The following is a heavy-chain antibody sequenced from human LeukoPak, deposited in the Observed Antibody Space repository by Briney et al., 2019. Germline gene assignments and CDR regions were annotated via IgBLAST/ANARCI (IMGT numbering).Heavy chain of an antibody. J-gene: IGHJ4*02. D-gene: IGHD2-21*02. CDR1: GFTFRSYW. V-gene: IGHV3-7*04. Sequence: GGSLRLSCAASGFTFRSYWMSWVRQAPGKGMEWEAKIKQDGSEIFYVDSVKGRFTISRDNANNSLYLQMNSLRAEDTAVYYCARDVAVAAMGDWGQGTLVTVSS. CDR3: ARDVAVAAMGD. CDR2: IKQDGSEI.